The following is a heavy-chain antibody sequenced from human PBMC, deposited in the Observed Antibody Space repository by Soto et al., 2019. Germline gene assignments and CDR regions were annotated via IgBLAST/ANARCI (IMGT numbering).Heavy chain of an antibody. J-gene: IGHJ4*02. CDR3: ARGSTDSYPGSRIFDF. D-gene: IGHD3-10*01. Sequence: LRLSCAASGFTFSSYSIYWVRQAPGKGLEWVSGISGSGSGTYYADSVKGRFTMSRDNSKKTLYLQMNSLRVEDSALYYCARGSTDSYPGSRIFDFWGRGTLVTVSS. V-gene: IGHV3-23*01. CDR2: ISGSGSGT. CDR1: GFTFSSYS.